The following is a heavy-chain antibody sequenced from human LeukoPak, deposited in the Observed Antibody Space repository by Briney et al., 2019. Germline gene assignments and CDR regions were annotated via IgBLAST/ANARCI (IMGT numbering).Heavy chain of an antibody. Sequence: SETLSLTCTVSGGSITDYYWSWLRQPPGKGLQWIAFIYHTGSTRYNPSLRSRVTISVDTSKEQFSLELISVSAADTAVYYCARQPPYRYSSTWPPFYYYGMDVWGQGATVTVSS. CDR2: IYHTGST. J-gene: IGHJ6*02. D-gene: IGHD4-11*01. CDR1: GGSITDYY. CDR3: ARQPPYRYSSTWPPFYYYGMDV. V-gene: IGHV4-59*08.